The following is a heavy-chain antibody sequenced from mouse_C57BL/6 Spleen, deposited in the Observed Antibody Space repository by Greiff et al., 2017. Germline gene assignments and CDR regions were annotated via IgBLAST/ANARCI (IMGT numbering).Heavy chain of an antibody. J-gene: IGHJ3*01. V-gene: IGHV14-4*01. CDR1: GFNIKDDY. CDR2: IDPENGDT. Sequence: VQLQQSGAELVRPGASVKLSCTASGFNIKDDYMHWVKQRPEQGLEWIGWIDPENGDTEYASKFQGKATITADTSSNTAYLQLSSLASDDTAVYYCTTVPWFAYWGQGTLVTVSA. CDR3: TTVPWFAY.